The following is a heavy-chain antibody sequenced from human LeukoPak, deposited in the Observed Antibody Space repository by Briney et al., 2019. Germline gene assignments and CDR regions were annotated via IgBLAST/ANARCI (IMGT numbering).Heavy chain of an antibody. J-gene: IGHJ5*01. V-gene: IGHV1-2*02. CDR2: INPNSGGT. Sequence: ASVKVSCKASGYTFTAYYIHWVRQAPGQSLEWMGRINPNSGGTNYAQKFQGRVTMTRDTSTSTAYMELSRLRSDDTAVYYCARPWEITMSERSYNWFDSWGQGTLVTVSS. CDR1: GYTFTAYY. CDR3: ARPWEITMSERSYNWFDS. D-gene: IGHD1-26*01.